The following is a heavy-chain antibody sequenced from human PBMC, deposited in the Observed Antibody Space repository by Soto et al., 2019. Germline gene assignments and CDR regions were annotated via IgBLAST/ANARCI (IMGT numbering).Heavy chain of an antibody. CDR3: TTDSSAKFDY. V-gene: IGHV3-15*01. CDR1: GFIFSNTW. J-gene: IGHJ4*02. Sequence: GSLRLSCAASGFIFSNTWMSWVRQAPGKGLEWVGRIKSKTDGGTTDYAAPVKGRFTISRDDSKNILYLQMNSLKTDDTAVYYCTTDSSAKFDYWGQGTLVTISS. CDR2: IKSKTDGGTT.